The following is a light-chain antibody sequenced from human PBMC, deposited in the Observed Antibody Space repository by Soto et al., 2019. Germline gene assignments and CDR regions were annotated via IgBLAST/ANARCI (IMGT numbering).Light chain of an antibody. CDR3: QHYSNDRT. J-gene: IGKJ1*01. V-gene: IGKV1-5*01. CDR2: HAS. Sequence: DSQMTQSPSALSASIGDRPTITCRASQSISNWSAWYQLRPGKAPXXLIFHASTLGSGVPPRFSGGGSETLFTPTINSLQADDFASYFCQHYSNDRTFGQGTKVDIK. CDR1: QSISNW.